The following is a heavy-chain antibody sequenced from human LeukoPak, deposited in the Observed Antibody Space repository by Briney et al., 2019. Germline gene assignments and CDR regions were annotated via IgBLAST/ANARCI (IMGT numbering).Heavy chain of an antibody. Sequence: SETLSLTCTVSGGSISSYYWSWIRQPPGKGLEWIGYIYYSGSTNYNPSLKSRVTISVATSKNQFSLKLSSVTAADTAVYYCARREAAAGKGWFDPWGQGTLVTVSS. CDR2: IYYSGST. V-gene: IGHV4-59*01. CDR3: ARREAAAGKGWFDP. CDR1: GGSISSYY. J-gene: IGHJ5*02. D-gene: IGHD6-13*01.